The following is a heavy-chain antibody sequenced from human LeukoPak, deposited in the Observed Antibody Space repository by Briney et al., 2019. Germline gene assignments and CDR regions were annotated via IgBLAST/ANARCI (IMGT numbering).Heavy chain of an antibody. J-gene: IGHJ6*03. Sequence: ASVKVSCKASGYTFTGYYMHWVRQAPGQGLEWMGWINPNSGGTNYAQKFQGRVTMTRDTSISTAYMELSRLRSDDTAVYYCARAVGYCSSTSCYPASYYMDVWGKGTTVTVSS. CDR2: INPNSGGT. D-gene: IGHD2-2*01. CDR1: GYTFTGYY. CDR3: ARAVGYCSSTSCYPASYYMDV. V-gene: IGHV1-2*02.